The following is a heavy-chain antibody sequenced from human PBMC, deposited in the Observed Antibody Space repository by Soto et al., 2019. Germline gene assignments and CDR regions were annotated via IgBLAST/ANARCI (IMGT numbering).Heavy chain of an antibody. CDR3: ATDKGIAAAGTSEYFQH. CDR1: GYTLTELS. Sequence: ASVKVSCKVSGYTLTELSMHWVRQAPGKGLEWMGGFDPEDGETIYAQKFQGRATMTEDTSTDTAYMELSSLRSEDTAVYYCATDKGIAAAGTSEYFQHWGQGTLVTVSS. CDR2: FDPEDGET. V-gene: IGHV1-24*01. D-gene: IGHD6-13*01. J-gene: IGHJ1*01.